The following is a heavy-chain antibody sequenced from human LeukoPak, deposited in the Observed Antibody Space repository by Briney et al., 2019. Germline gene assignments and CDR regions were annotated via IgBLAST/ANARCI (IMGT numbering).Heavy chain of an antibody. Sequence: PGGSLRLSCAASGFTFSNAWMSWVRQAPGKGLEWVGRIKSKTDGGTTDYAAPVKGRFTISRDDSKNTLYLQMNSLKTEDTAVYYCTIGRSIVVVTGDAFDIWGQGTMVTVSS. V-gene: IGHV3-15*01. CDR2: IKSKTDGGTT. CDR1: GFTFSNAW. J-gene: IGHJ3*02. CDR3: TIGRSIVVVTGDAFDI. D-gene: IGHD2-21*02.